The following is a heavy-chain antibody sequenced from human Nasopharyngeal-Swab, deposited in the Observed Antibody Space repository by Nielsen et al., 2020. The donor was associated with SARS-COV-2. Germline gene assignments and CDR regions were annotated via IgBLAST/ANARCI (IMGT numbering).Heavy chain of an antibody. V-gene: IGHV4-34*01. J-gene: IGHJ6*03. Sequence: SETLSLTCAVYGGSFSADYWGWIRQPPGRGPEWIGEINHRGSTNYNPSLKSRVTISVDPSKNQFSLRLSSVTAADTAVYYCARGLSGIVPSPILGLGPYYYYYYMDVWGKGTTVTVSS. CDR2: INHRGST. CDR1: GGSFSADY. CDR3: ARGLSGIVPSPILGLGPYYYYYYMDV. D-gene: IGHD7-27*01.